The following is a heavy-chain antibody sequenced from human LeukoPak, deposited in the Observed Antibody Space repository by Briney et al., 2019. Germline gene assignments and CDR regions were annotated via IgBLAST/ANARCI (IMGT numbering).Heavy chain of an antibody. Sequence: PGGSLRLSCAAPGFTFSSYAMHWVRQAPGKGLEWVAVISYDGSNKYYADSVKGRFTISRDNSKNTLYLQMNSLRAEDTAVYYCASPGYPVDYWGQGTLVTVSS. V-gene: IGHV3-30-3*01. J-gene: IGHJ4*02. CDR1: GFTFSSYA. CDR3: ASPGYPVDY. D-gene: IGHD5-12*01. CDR2: ISYDGSNK.